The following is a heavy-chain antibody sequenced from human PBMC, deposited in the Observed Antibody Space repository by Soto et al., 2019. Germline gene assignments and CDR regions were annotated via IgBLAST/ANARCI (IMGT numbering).Heavy chain of an antibody. D-gene: IGHD3-22*01. CDR3: AKLEVRFGNAMDV. CDR1: GLTFRTYG. J-gene: IGHJ6*02. CDR2: ISADGGTT. Sequence: PWGSLRLSCAASGLTFRTYGMAWVRQAPGKGLEWVSAISADGGTTSYADSVRGRFTISRDISKNTLYLQMNSLRAEDTAVYYCAKLEVRFGNAMDVWGQGTTVTVSS. V-gene: IGHV3-23*01.